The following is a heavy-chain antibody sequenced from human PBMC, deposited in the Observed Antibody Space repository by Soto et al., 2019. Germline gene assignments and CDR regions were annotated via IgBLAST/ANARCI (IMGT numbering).Heavy chain of an antibody. Sequence: QVQLVQSGAEVKKPGASVKVSCKASGYTFTGYYMHWVRQAPGQGLEWMGWINPNSGGTNYAQKFQGRVTMTRDTSISTAYMELSRLRSDDTAVYYCARDRDTAPLVVAATFNNWFDPWGQGTLVTVSS. J-gene: IGHJ5*02. CDR1: GYTFTGYY. CDR2: INPNSGGT. D-gene: IGHD2-15*01. CDR3: ARDRDTAPLVVAATFNNWFDP. V-gene: IGHV1-2*02.